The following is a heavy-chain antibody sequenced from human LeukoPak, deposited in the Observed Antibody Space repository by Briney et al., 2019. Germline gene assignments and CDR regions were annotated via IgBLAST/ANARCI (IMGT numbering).Heavy chain of an antibody. CDR1: RFTFSSFW. V-gene: IGHV3-7*01. D-gene: IGHD1-26*01. CDR3: ARGRGSSTFDY. Sequence: GESLSLSCALSRFTFSSFWMSWVRQAPGKGRGWVSNIKQDGSEKYYVDPVKGRFTISRDNAKNSLYLQMNSLRAEDTAVYYCARGRGSSTFDYWGQGTLVTVSS. J-gene: IGHJ4*02. CDR2: IKQDGSEK.